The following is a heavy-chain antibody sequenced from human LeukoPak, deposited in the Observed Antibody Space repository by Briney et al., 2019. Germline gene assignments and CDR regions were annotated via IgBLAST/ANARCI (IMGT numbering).Heavy chain of an antibody. V-gene: IGHV1-2*02. D-gene: IGHD3-9*01. CDR3: ARVRYYDILTGYYSFDY. J-gene: IGHJ4*02. CDR2: INPNSGGT. Sequence: ASVKVSCKASGYTFTGYYMHWVRQAPGQGLEWMGWINPNSGGTNYAQKVQGRVTMTRDTSISTAYMELSRLRSDDTAVYYCARVRYYDILTGYYSFDYWGQGTLVTVSS. CDR1: GYTFTGYY.